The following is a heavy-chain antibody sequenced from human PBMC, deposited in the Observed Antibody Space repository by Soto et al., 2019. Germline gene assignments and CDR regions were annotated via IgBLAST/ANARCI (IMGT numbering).Heavy chain of an antibody. J-gene: IGHJ6*02. CDR3: AKDLSGVLWFGTYGMDV. CDR2: ISGSGGST. Sequence: PGGSLRLSCAASGFTFSSYAMSWVRQAPGKGLEWVSAISGSGGSTYYADSVKGRFTISRDNSKNTLYLQMNSLRAEDTAVYYCAKDLSGVLWFGTYGMDVWGQGTTVTVSS. V-gene: IGHV3-23*01. D-gene: IGHD3-10*01. CDR1: GFTFSSYA.